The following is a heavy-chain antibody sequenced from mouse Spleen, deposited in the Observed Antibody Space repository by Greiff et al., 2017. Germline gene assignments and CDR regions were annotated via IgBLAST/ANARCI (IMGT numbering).Heavy chain of an antibody. D-gene: IGHD2-14*01. J-gene: IGHJ4*01. CDR1: GYTFTDYN. V-gene: IGHV1-22*01. Sequence: VQLKESGPELVKPGASVKMSCKASGYTFTDYNMHWVKQSHGKSLEWIGYINPNNGGTSYNQKFKGKATLTVNKSSSTAYMELRSLTSEDSAVYYCARMGYFGGDYWGQGTSVTVSS. CDR3: ARMGYFGGDY. CDR2: INPNNGGT.